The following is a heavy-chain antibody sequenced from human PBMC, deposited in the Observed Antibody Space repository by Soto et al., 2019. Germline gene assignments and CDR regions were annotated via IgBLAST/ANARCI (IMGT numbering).Heavy chain of an antibody. CDR1: GFTFTDAW. D-gene: IGHD3-10*01. CDR3: IWQSHXIGXXH. J-gene: IGHJ4*02. Sequence: GGSLRLSCAASGFTFTDAWMNWVRQAPGKGLEWVGRIKSKGSGGTTDYAAPVKGRFTISRDDSKNTLYLQMDSLQIGDTAVYFXIWQSHXIGXXHXXQGTLVTXS. CDR2: IKSKGSGGTT. V-gene: IGHV3-15*07.